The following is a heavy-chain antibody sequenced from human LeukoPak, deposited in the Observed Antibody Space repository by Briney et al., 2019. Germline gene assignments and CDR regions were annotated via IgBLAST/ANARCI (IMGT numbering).Heavy chain of an antibody. CDR3: AKAEYYYDSSGYYPIDAFDI. D-gene: IGHD3-22*01. V-gene: IGHV3-23*01. Sequence: GGSLRLSCAASGFTFSSYAMSWVRQAPGKGLEWVSAISGSGGSTYYADSVKGRFTISRDNSKNTLYLQMNSLRAEDTAVYYCAKAEYYYDSSGYYPIDAFDIWGQGTMVTVSS. CDR1: GFTFSSYA. J-gene: IGHJ3*02. CDR2: ISGSGGST.